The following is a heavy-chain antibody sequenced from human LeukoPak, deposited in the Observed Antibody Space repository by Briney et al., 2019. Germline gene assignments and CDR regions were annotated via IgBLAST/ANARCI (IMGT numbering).Heavy chain of an antibody. Sequence: ASVKVSCKASGGTFSSYAISWVRQAPGQGLEWVGGIIPIFGTANYAQKFQGRVTITADESTSTAYMELSSLRSEDTAVYYCARELTGTADYWGQGTLVTVSS. CDR2: IIPIFGTA. J-gene: IGHJ4*02. CDR3: ARELTGTADY. CDR1: GGTFSSYA. V-gene: IGHV1-69*13. D-gene: IGHD1-7*01.